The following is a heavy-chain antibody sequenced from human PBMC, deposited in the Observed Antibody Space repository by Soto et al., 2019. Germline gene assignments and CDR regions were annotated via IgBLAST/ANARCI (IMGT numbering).Heavy chain of an antibody. D-gene: IGHD3-10*01. V-gene: IGHV1-18*01. CDR2: ISAHNGNT. CDR1: GYTFTSYG. CDR3: ARGRYGEY. J-gene: IGHJ4*02. Sequence: ASVKVSCKASGYTFTSYGITWLRQAPGQGLEWMGWISAHNGNTGYAQKLQGRVIVTRDASTSTAYMELRSLISDDTAVYYCARGRYGEYWGQGALVTVSS.